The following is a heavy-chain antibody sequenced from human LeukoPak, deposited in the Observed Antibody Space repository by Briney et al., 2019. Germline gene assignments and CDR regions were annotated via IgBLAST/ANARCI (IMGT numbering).Heavy chain of an antibody. Sequence: ASVKVSCKASGGTFSSYAISWVRQAPGQGLEWMGWISAYNGNTNYARKLQGRVTMTTDTPTSTAYMELRSLRSDDTAVYYCAREGEPYNWNARFDPWGQGTLVTVSS. CDR2: ISAYNGNT. V-gene: IGHV1-18*01. CDR1: GGTFSSYA. D-gene: IGHD1-1*01. J-gene: IGHJ5*02. CDR3: AREGEPYNWNARFDP.